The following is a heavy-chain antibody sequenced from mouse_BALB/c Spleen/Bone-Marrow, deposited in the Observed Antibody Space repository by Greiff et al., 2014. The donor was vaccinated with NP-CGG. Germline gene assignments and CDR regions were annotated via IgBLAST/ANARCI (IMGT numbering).Heavy chain of an antibody. D-gene: IGHD2-1*01. J-gene: IGHJ1*01. V-gene: IGHV1-39*01. CDR2: IDPYYGGT. CDR1: GYSFTGYN. Sequence: VQLKESGPELEKPGASVKISCKASGYSFTGYNMNWVKQSNGKSLEWIGNIDPYYGGTSYNQKFKGKATLTVDKSSSIAYMQLKSLTSEDSAVYYCARRAGYGNPWYFDVWGAGTTVTVSS. CDR3: ARRAGYGNPWYFDV.